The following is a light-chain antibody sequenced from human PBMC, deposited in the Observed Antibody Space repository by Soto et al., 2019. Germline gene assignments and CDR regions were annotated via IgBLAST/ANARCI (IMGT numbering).Light chain of an antibody. V-gene: IGKV3-15*01. CDR2: GAF. Sequence: EIVMTQSPATLSVSPGETATLSCRASQSVSYNLAWYQQKPGQGPRLLIYGAFTRATGIPARFTGSGSGTEFTLTISSLQSEDFAVYYCQQYKHWPPLTFGGGTKVEIK. J-gene: IGKJ4*01. CDR3: QQYKHWPPLT. CDR1: QSVSYN.